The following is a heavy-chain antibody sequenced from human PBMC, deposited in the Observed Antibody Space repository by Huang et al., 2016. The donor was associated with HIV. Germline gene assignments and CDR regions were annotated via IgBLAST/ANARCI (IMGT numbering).Heavy chain of an antibody. CDR1: GYTFSTYS. V-gene: IGHV3-48*01. CDR3: VRDSSSGLQLRY. D-gene: IGHD3-22*01. Sequence: EVQLVESGGGLAQPGGSLRLSCVASGYTFSTYSMNWVRQAPGRGLEWFSYISKTSGAASYAESVKGRFTVSRDNVKNSLYLQMNRLRVEDTAMYYCVRDSSSGLQLRYWGQGALVIVS. J-gene: IGHJ4*02. CDR2: ISKTSGAA.